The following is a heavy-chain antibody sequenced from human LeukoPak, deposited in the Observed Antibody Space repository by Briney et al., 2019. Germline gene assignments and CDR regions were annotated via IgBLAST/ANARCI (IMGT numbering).Heavy chain of an antibody. V-gene: IGHV3-53*01. Sequence: HPGGSLRLSCVASGFTFETFWMSWIRQAPGKGLEWVSVIYSGGSTYYADSVKGRFTISRDNSKNTLYLQMNSLRAEDTAVYYCARDPYGGDAFDIWGQGTMVTVSS. J-gene: IGHJ3*02. CDR3: ARDPYGGDAFDI. CDR2: IYSGGST. CDR1: GFTFETFW. D-gene: IGHD4-23*01.